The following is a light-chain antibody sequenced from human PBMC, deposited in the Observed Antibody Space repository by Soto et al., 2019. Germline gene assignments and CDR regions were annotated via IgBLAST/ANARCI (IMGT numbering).Light chain of an antibody. V-gene: IGKV1-8*01. CDR2: DAS. CDR3: QQYNSYSLT. Sequence: AIRMTQSPSSFSASTGDRVTITCRASQGISSYLAWYQQKPGKAPKLLIYDASSLESGVPSRFSGSGSGTEFTLTISSLQPDDFATYYCQQYNSYSLTFGQGTKV. J-gene: IGKJ1*01. CDR1: QGISSY.